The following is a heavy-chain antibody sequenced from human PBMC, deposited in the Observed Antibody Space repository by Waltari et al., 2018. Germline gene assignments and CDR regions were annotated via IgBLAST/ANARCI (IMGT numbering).Heavy chain of an antibody. Sequence: VQLVQSGAEVKKPGASVKVSCKASGYTFTSYGISWVRQAPGQGLEWMGWISAYNGNTNYAQKLQGRVTMTTDTSTSTAYMELRSLRSDDTAVYYCARDPPLMVYALGFGYFQHWGQGTLVTVSS. CDR3: ARDPPLMVYALGFGYFQH. D-gene: IGHD2-8*01. J-gene: IGHJ1*01. CDR2: ISAYNGNT. V-gene: IGHV1-18*01. CDR1: GYTFTSYG.